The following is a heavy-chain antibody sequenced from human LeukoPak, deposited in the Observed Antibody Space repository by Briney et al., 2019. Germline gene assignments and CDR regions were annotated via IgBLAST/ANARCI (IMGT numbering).Heavy chain of an antibody. Sequence: SETLSLTCTVSGGSIRTYYWSWIRQPPGKGLEWIGYVYYSGSTNYNPSLKSRVTISVDTSKNQFSLKLSSVTAADTAVYYCARGWQWLWSVWGQGTTVTVSS. CDR1: GGSIRTYY. V-gene: IGHV4-59*01. CDR2: VYYSGST. CDR3: ARGWQWLWSV. D-gene: IGHD6-19*01. J-gene: IGHJ6*02.